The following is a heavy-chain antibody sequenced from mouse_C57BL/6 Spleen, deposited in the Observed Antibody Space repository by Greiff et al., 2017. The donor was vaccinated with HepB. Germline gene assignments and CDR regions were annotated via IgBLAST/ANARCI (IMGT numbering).Heavy chain of an antibody. D-gene: IGHD2-1*01. CDR1: GYTFTSYW. CDR2: IHPNSGST. J-gene: IGHJ3*01. Sequence: VQLQQSGAELVKPGASVKLSCKASGYTFTSYWMHWVKQRPGQGLEWIGMIHPNSGSTNYNEKFKSKATLTVDKSSSTAYMQLSSLTSEDSAVYDCAREGNRGPWFAYWGQGTLVTVSA. V-gene: IGHV1-64*01. CDR3: AREGNRGPWFAY.